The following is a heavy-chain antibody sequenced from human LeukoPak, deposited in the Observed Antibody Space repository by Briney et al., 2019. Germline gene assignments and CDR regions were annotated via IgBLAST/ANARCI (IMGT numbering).Heavy chain of an antibody. CDR1: GFTFSRYA. J-gene: IGHJ5*02. V-gene: IGHV3-23*01. Sequence: PGRSLRLSCAASGFTFSRYAMSWVCHAPGKGLEWVSAISGSGGGTYYADSVKGRFTISRDNSKNTLYLQMNSLRAEDTAVYYCAKDSLYYDILTGYYNACFDPWGQGTLVTVSS. CDR3: AKDSLYYDILTGYYNACFDP. CDR2: ISGSGGGT. D-gene: IGHD3-9*01.